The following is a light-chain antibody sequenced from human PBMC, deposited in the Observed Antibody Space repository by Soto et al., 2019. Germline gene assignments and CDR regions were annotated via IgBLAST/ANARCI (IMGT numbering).Light chain of an antibody. CDR2: CAS. J-gene: IGKJ1*01. Sequence: IQMTQSPSTLSASVGDRVTITCRASQSLXSWLGWSQKKPGKAPKVLXHCASSLERGGPSRLSGSGSATEFTLTISSLQPDDFATYYCQQYKSYSRTFGQGTKVDIK. CDR3: QQYKSYSRT. V-gene: IGKV1-5*01. CDR1: QSLXSW.